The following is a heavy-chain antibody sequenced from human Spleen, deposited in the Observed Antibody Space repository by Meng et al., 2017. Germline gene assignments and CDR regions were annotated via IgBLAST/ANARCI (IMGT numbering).Heavy chain of an antibody. CDR1: GLTFTDAW. V-gene: IGHV3-38-3*01. CDR2: ISGDST. J-gene: IGHJ4*02. CDR3: AKINIYYYDSSGYVDY. D-gene: IGHD3-22*01. Sequence: GESLKISCVVSGLTFTDAWMAWVRQAPGKGLEWVSSISGDSTYYADSGKGRFTISRDNSKNTLYMQMNSLRAEDTAVYYCAKINIYYYDSSGYVDYWGQGTLVTVSS.